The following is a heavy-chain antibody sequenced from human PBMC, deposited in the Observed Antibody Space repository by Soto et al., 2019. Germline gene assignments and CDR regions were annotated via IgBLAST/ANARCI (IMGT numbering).Heavy chain of an antibody. D-gene: IGHD3-10*01. J-gene: IGHJ4*02. CDR1: GGSVSSGSYY. CDR2: IYYSGST. CDR3: ARVRGYQNRYGSGSLPMYYFDY. Sequence: SETLSLTCTVSGGSVSSGSYYWSWVRQPPGKGLEGIAYIYYSGSTNYNLSLKSRVTISVDTSKNQFSLRLSSVTAADTAVFYCARVRGYQNRYGSGSLPMYYFDYWGPGTLVTVSS. V-gene: IGHV4-61*01.